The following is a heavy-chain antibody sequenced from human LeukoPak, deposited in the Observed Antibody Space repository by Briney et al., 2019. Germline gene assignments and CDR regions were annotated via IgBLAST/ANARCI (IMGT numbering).Heavy chain of an antibody. Sequence: ASVKVSCKASGYTFTSYAMHWVRQAPGQRLEWMGWINAGNGNTKYSQKFQGRVTMTEDTSIDTAYMELSSLRSEDTAVYYCAADQSSSGLNFDYWGQGTLVTVSS. CDR3: AADQSSSGLNFDY. J-gene: IGHJ4*02. D-gene: IGHD3-10*01. CDR1: GYTFTSYA. CDR2: INAGNGNT. V-gene: IGHV1-3*01.